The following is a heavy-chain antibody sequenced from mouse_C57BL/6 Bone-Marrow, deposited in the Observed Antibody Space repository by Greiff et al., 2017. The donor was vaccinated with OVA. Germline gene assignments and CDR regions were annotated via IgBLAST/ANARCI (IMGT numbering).Heavy chain of an antibody. D-gene: IGHD2-4*01. CDR2: FYPGSGSI. CDR3: ARERLRRVNYAMDY. CDR1: GYTFTEYT. J-gene: IGHJ4*01. Sequence: VKLVESGAELVKPGASVKLSCKASGYTFTEYTIHWVKQRPGQGLEWIGWFYPGSGSIKYNEKFTDKATLTAAKSSSTVYMELRRLTSEDSAVYCCARERLRRVNYAMDYWGQGTSVTVSS. V-gene: IGHV1-62-2*01.